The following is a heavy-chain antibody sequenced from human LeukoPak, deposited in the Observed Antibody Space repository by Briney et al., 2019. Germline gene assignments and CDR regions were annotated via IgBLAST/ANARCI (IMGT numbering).Heavy chain of an antibody. CDR1: GFSFTKYA. CDR2: LSKDGSMR. J-gene: IGHJ3*02. V-gene: IGHV3-30*04. CDR3: AGEKFDI. Sequence: GGSLRLSSAASGFSFTKYAMDWVRQAPGKGLEWVAILSKDGSMRYYADSVKGRFTVSRDNSNNAVYLQRNSLKSEDTAVYYCAGEKFDIWGQGTMVTVSA.